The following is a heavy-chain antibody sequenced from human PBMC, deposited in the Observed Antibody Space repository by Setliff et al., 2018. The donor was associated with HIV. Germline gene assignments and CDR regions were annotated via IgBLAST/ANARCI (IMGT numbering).Heavy chain of an antibody. CDR2: MYPNGRT. CDR3: ATPHREREDDAFDI. CDR1: GFSIGNFYY. Sequence: LSLTCNVPGFSIGNFYYWGWVRQPSGKGLEWVGSMYPNGRTYYNPSVKSRVTISVDTSKNQFFLKLSSVTAADTAMYYCATPHREREDDAFDIWGQGTTVTVSS. V-gene: IGHV4-38-2*02. D-gene: IGHD1-1*01. J-gene: IGHJ3*02.